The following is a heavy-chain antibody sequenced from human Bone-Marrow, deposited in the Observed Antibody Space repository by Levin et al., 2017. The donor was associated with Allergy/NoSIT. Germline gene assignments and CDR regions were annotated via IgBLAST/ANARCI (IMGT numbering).Heavy chain of an antibody. CDR1: GFIFSSYG. CDR2: IWSDGSRK. Sequence: TGGSLRLSCAASGFIFSSYGMHWVRQAPGKGLEWVALIWSDGSRKNYADSVKGRFTISKETSKNTLYLQMNSLRVEDTAIYYCARDLSDGSLEFWGQGTLVTVSS. D-gene: IGHD5-24*01. J-gene: IGHJ4*02. V-gene: IGHV3-33*01. CDR3: ARDLSDGSLEF.